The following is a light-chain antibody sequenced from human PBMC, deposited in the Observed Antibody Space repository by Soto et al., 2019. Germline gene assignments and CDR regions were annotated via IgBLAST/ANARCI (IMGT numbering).Light chain of an antibody. CDR2: DAS. V-gene: IGKV1-5*01. J-gene: IGKJ2*01. Sequence: DIQMTQSPSTLSASVGDRVTITCRASQSISSWLAWYQQKPGKAPKLLIYDASSLESGVPSRFSGSGSGTEFTLTISSLQPDECATYDCQQYNSYFMYTFGQGTKLEIK. CDR3: QQYNSYFMYT. CDR1: QSISSW.